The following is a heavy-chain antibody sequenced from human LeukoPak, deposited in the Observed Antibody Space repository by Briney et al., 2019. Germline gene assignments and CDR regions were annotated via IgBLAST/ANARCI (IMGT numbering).Heavy chain of an antibody. Sequence: GGSLRLSCAVSGFTCSDYSMNWVRQAPGKGLEWVSYISSSGFTINYADSVKGRFTISRDNAKNSLYLQMNSLRAEDTAVYYCVRGVPKTSYYYYYMDVWGKGTTVTASS. D-gene: IGHD4-11*01. CDR1: GFTCSDYS. CDR2: ISSSGFTI. J-gene: IGHJ6*03. V-gene: IGHV3-48*01. CDR3: VRGVPKTSYYYYYMDV.